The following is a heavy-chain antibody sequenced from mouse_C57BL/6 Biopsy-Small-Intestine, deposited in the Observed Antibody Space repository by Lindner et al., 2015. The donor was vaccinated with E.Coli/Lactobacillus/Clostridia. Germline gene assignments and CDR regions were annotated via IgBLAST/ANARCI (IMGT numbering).Heavy chain of an antibody. CDR1: GYTFTSSW. D-gene: IGHD2-4*01. J-gene: IGHJ3*01. CDR3: ARGDDFGRFSY. Sequence: VQLQESGAELAKPGASVKLSCKASGYTFTSSWMHWVKQRPGQGLEWIGYINPSSGYTKYNQKFKDKATLTADKSSNTANLQLSSLTSEDTAVYYCARGDDFGRFSYWGPGTLVTVSA. CDR2: INPSSGYT. V-gene: IGHV1-7*01.